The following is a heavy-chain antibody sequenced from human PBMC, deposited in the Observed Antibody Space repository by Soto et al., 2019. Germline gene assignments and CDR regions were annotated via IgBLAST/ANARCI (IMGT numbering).Heavy chain of an antibody. J-gene: IGHJ4*02. CDR2: IYDSGST. V-gene: IGHV4-31*03. Sequence: TLALTGTVSGGSITSGCYYWSWIRQHPGKGLEWLGYIYDSGSTFYNPSLKSRITLSVDTSKNQFSLKLSSVTVADTAVYFCARKQAGYFYGIDYWGQGTLVTVSS. CDR3: ARKQAGYFYGIDY. CDR1: GGSITSGCYY. D-gene: IGHD3-10*01.